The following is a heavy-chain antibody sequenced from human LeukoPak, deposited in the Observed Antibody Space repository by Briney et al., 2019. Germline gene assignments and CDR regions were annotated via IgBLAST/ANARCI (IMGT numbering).Heavy chain of an antibody. CDR1: GGSISSGGYY. CDR2: IYHSGST. D-gene: IGHD5-24*01. J-gene: IGHJ4*02. V-gene: IGHV4-30-2*01. Sequence: SETLSLTCTVSGGSISSGGYYWSWIRQPPGKGLEWIGYIYHSGSTYYSPSLKSRVTISVDRSKNQFSLKLSSVTAADTAVYYCARSLQSHFDYWGQGTLVTVSS. CDR3: ARSLQSHFDY.